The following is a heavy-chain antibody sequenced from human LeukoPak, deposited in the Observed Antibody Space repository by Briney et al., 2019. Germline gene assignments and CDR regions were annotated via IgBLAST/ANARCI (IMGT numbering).Heavy chain of an antibody. Sequence: SETLSLTCAVYGGSFSGYYWSWIRQPPGKGLEWIGEINHSGSTNYNPSLKSRVTISVDTSKNQFSLKLSSVTAADTAVYYCASPGNYRGDYWGQGTLVTVSS. CDR3: ASPGNYRGDY. V-gene: IGHV4-34*01. J-gene: IGHJ4*02. CDR1: GGSFSGYY. CDR2: INHSGST. D-gene: IGHD1-7*01.